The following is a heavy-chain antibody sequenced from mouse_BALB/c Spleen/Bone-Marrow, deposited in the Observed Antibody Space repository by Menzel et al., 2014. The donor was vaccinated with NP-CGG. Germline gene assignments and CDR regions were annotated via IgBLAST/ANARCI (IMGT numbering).Heavy chain of an antibody. CDR2: IYPGNSDT. Sequence: VQLQQSGTVLARPGAAVKMSCKASGYTFSNYWMHWVKQRPGQGLEWIGTIYPGNSDTTYNQKFKGKAKLTAVTSTSTACMQGSSLTNDDSAVYYFTTQARIDFDYWGQGTTVTGSS. CDR3: TTQARIDFDY. CDR1: GYTFSNYW. J-gene: IGHJ2*01. D-gene: IGHD3-2*02. V-gene: IGHV1-5*01.